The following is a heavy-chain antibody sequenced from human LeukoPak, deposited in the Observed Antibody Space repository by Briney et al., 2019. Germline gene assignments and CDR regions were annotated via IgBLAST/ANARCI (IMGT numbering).Heavy chain of an antibody. Sequence: GGSLRLSCVASGFTFSNYAMSWVRQAPGKGLEWVSVIYSGGSTYYADSVKGRFTISRDNSKNTLYLQMNSLRAEDTAVYYCARDIGHFDYWGQGTLVTVSS. CDR3: ARDIGHFDY. CDR2: IYSGGST. J-gene: IGHJ4*02. CDR1: GFTFSNYA. V-gene: IGHV3-53*01. D-gene: IGHD3/OR15-3a*01.